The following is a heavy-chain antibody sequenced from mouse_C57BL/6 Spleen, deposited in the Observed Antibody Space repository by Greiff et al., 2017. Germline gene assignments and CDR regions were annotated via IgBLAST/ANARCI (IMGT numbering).Heavy chain of an antibody. CDR1: GFTFSDYY. V-gene: IGHV5-16*01. CDR3: ARDPVDYAMDY. J-gene: IGHJ4*01. Sequence: EVKVVESEGGLVQPGSSMKLSCTASGFTFSDYYMAWVRQVPEKGLEWVANINYDGSSTYYLDSLKSRFIISRDNAKNILYLQMSSLKSEDTATYYCARDPVDYAMDYWGQGTSVTVSS. CDR2: INYDGSST.